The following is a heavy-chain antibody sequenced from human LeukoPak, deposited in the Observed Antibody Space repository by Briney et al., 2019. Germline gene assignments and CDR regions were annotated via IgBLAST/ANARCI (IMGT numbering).Heavy chain of an antibody. D-gene: IGHD6-19*01. J-gene: IGHJ4*02. CDR3: AKDTAVGGSPYYFEY. Sequence: PGGSLRLSCAASGFTFNSHGMNWVRQAPGKGLEWVSAMSGSGGITYYADSVKGRFTISRDNSKNTLYLQMNSLRAEDTAVYYCAKDTAVGGSPYYFEYWGQGTLVTVSS. V-gene: IGHV3-23*01. CDR2: MSGSGGIT. CDR1: GFTFNSHG.